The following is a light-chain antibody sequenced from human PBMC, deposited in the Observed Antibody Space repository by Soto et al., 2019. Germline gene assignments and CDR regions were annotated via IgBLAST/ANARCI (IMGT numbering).Light chain of an antibody. CDR2: AAS. J-gene: IGKJ3*01. V-gene: IGKV1-6*01. Sequence: AIQMTQSPSSLSASVGDRVTITCRASQGIRNDLGWFQQKPGKAPKLLIYAASSLYTGVTSRFSGRGSGTDFTRTISSRQPEDFATYYCLQAESYPPTFGPGTNVDL. CDR1: QGIRND. CDR3: LQAESYPPT.